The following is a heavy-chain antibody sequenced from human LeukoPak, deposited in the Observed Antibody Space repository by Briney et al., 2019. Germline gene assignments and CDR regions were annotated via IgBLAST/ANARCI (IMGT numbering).Heavy chain of an antibody. Sequence: GGSLRLSCAASGFTFTNNALSWFRQAPGKGLEWVSDIRGGGDTYYAESVKGRFTISRDNSENTLYLQMNSLRAEDTAVYYCARGPDSSGWHYWGQGTLVTVSS. CDR3: ARGPDSSGWHY. J-gene: IGHJ4*02. V-gene: IGHV3-23*01. CDR2: IRGGGDT. D-gene: IGHD6-19*01. CDR1: GFTFTNNA.